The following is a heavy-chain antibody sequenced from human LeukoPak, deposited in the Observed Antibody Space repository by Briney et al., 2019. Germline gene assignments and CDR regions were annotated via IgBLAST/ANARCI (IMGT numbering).Heavy chain of an antibody. V-gene: IGHV3-66*01. CDR3: AREPPYYYDSSGYLDP. CDR1: GFTFSTYA. Sequence: GGSLRLSCAASGFTFSTYAMSWVRQAPGKGLEWVSVIYSGGSTYYADSVKGRFTISRDNSKNTLYLQMNSLRAEDTAVYYCAREPPYYYDSSGYLDPWGQGTLVTVSS. J-gene: IGHJ5*02. CDR2: IYSGGST. D-gene: IGHD3-22*01.